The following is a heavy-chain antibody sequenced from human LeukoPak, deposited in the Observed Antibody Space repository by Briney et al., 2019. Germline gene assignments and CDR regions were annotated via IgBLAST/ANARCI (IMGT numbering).Heavy chain of an antibody. CDR3: AKSGIVVVPADPFDY. J-gene: IGHJ4*02. D-gene: IGHD2-2*01. V-gene: IGHV3-30*18. Sequence: GGSLRLSCAASGFTFSSYGMHWVCQAPGKGLEWVAVISYDGSNKYYADSVKGRFTISRDNSKNTLYLQMNSLRAEDTAVYYCAKSGIVVVPADPFDYWGQGTLVTVSS. CDR2: ISYDGSNK. CDR1: GFTFSSYG.